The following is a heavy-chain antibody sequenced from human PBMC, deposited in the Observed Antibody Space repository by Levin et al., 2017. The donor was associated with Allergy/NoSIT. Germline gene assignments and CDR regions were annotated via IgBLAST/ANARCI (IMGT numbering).Heavy chain of an antibody. D-gene: IGHD3-22*01. V-gene: IGHV3-15*01. Sequence: GGSLRLSCAASGFTFSDAWMTWVRQAPGKGLEWVGHVKSYTDGGTTDYSAPLKGRFTISRDDSKNTLYLQMNSLKTEDTAVYYCVADYFDTTGFYYFDCWGQGTLVTVSS. CDR2: VKSYTDGGTT. CDR1: GFTFSDAW. CDR3: VADYFDTTGFYYFDC. J-gene: IGHJ4*02.